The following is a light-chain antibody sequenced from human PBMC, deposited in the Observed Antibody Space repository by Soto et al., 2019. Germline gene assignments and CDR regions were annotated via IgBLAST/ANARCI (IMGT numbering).Light chain of an antibody. V-gene: IGKV1-27*01. J-gene: IGKJ3*01. CDR1: QGINNY. CDR2: AAS. CDR3: QNYKSAPFT. Sequence: DIQLTQSPSSLSASVGDRVTITCRASQGINNYVTWYQQKPGKVPELLIYAASTLQSGVPSRFSGSGYGTDFTLTVSGLQPEDVATYYCQNYKSAPFTFGPGTKVEIK.